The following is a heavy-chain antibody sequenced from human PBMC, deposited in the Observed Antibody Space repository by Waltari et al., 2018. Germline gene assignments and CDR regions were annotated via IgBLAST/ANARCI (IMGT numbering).Heavy chain of an antibody. V-gene: IGHV1-18*01. J-gene: IGHJ3*02. CDR3: ARGGVTTVVGFDI. CDR1: DYTFSSSG. CDR2: ISGYNGNP. D-gene: IGHD4-17*01. Sequence: QVQLVQSGAEVKKPGASVRVFCKASDYTFSSSGIVGVRQAPGQGLEWMGWISGYNGNPNYAQKVQGRITMTTDTSTSTAFMELRSLRSDDTAVYYCARGGVTTVVGFDIWGQGTLVSVSS.